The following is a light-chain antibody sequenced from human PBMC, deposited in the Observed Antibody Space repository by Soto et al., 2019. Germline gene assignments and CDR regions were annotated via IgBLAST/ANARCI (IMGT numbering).Light chain of an antibody. Sequence: EIVMTQSPATLSVSPGERATLSCRASQSVSYKLAWYQQKPGQAPRLLIYASSTRATGVPARFSGSGSGAEFTLTISSLQSADFAVYYCQQYNNWPCTFGQGTRLEIK. CDR1: QSVSYK. V-gene: IGKV3-15*01. CDR3: QQYNNWPCT. J-gene: IGKJ2*02. CDR2: ASS.